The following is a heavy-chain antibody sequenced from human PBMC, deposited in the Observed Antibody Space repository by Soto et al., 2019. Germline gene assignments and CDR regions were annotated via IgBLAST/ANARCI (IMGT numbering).Heavy chain of an antibody. D-gene: IGHD2-2*01. V-gene: IGHV3-7*03. Sequence: GGSLRLSCAASGFIFSDYWMSWVRQAPGKGPEWVANIKFDGSEKQYVDSVRGRFTISRDNSRNSLFLQMNSLRAGDTAVYYCVKDGGYCSSSTCYSPRNHYFDSWGQGTLVTVSS. J-gene: IGHJ4*02. CDR3: VKDGGYCSSSTCYSPRNHYFDS. CDR2: IKFDGSEK. CDR1: GFIFSDYW.